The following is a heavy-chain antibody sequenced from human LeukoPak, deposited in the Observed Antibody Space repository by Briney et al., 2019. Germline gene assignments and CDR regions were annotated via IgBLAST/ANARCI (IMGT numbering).Heavy chain of an antibody. CDR2: IYYSGIT. Sequence: PSETLSLTCTVSGGSISSDYWSWIRPPPGKGLEWIGYIYYSGITNYNPSLKSRVTISVDTSKNQFSLKLSSVNAADTAVYYCARLHYDSSGYYYFDYWGQGTLVTVSA. CDR3: ARLHYDSSGYYYFDY. CDR1: GGSISSDY. V-gene: IGHV4-59*08. J-gene: IGHJ4*02. D-gene: IGHD3-22*01.